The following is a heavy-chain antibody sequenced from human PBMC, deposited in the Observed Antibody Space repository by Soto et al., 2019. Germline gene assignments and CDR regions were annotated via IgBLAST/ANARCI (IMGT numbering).Heavy chain of an antibody. V-gene: IGHV3-23*01. CDR2: ISGSGGST. CDR1: GFTFSSYA. J-gene: IGHJ4*01. CDR3: AKVPYCYGSGSYFPFDY. Sequence: PGGSLRLSCAASGFTFSSYAMSWVRQAPGKGLEWVSAISGSGGSTYYADSVKGRFTISRDNSKNTLYLQMNSLRAEDTAVYYCAKVPYCYGSGSYFPFDYWGHGTLVTVSS. D-gene: IGHD3-10*01.